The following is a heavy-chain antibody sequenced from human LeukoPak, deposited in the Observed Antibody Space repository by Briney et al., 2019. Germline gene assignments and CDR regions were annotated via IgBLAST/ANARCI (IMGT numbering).Heavy chain of an antibody. Sequence: ASVKVSCKASGYTFTSYYMHWVRQAPGQGLEWMGIINPSGGSTSYAQEFQGRVTMTRDMSTSTVYMELSSLRSEDTAVYYCARAYCSSTSCSRFDYWGQGTLVTVSS. D-gene: IGHD2-2*01. V-gene: IGHV1-46*01. CDR2: INPSGGST. J-gene: IGHJ4*02. CDR1: GYTFTSYY. CDR3: ARAYCSSTSCSRFDY.